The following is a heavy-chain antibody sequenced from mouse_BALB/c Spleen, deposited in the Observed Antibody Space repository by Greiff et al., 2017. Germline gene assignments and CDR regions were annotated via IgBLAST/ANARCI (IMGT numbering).Heavy chain of an antibody. V-gene: IGHV14-4*02. CDR3: NAGNYGGWFAY. D-gene: IGHD2-1*01. CDR1: GFNIKDYY. Sequence: EVKLQESGAELVRSGASVKLSCKASGFNIKDYYMHWVKQRPEQGLEWIGWIDPENGDTEYAPKFQGKATMTADTSSNTAYLQLSSLTSEDTAVYYCNAGNYGGWFAYWGQGTLVTVSA. J-gene: IGHJ3*01. CDR2: IDPENGDT.